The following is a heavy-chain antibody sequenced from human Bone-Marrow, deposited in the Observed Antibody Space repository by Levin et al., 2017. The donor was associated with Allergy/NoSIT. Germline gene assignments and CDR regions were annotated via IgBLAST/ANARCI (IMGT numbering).Heavy chain of an antibody. CDR2: ISYRGDT. V-gene: IGHV4-30-4*01. CDR3: ARTIVRAVEYVHV. Sequence: SETLSLTCSVSRGSLFGFEFNWSWIRPTPGTGLEWIVSISYRGDTDSSLALKSRVIVSVDTSKNLFLLSLTSLPAAATAVYYCARTIVRAVEYVHVWGQGMLVTVS. D-gene: IGHD3-10*01. J-gene: IGHJ4*02. CDR1: RGSLFGFEFN.